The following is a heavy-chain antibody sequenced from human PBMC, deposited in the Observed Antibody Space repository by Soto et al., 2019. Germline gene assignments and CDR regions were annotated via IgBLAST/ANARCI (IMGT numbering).Heavy chain of an antibody. CDR1: GGSISGYY. CDR3: ARQQLLPYYYSLDV. CDR2: IYYRGST. V-gene: IGHV4-59*01. J-gene: IGHJ6*02. Sequence: SETLSLTCTVSGGSISGYYWSWIRQPPGKGLEYIGYIYYRGSTNYNPSLKSRVTMSVDTSRNLFSLKFNSVTAAHTAVYYCARQQLLPYYYSLDVWGQGTTVTVSS. D-gene: IGHD6-13*01.